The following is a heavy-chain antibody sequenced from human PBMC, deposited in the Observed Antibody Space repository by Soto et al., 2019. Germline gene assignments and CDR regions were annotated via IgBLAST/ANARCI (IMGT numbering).Heavy chain of an antibody. CDR3: TTHDFWSGYYRDY. J-gene: IGHJ4*02. V-gene: IGHV3-73*01. D-gene: IGHD3-3*01. CDR1: GFTFSGSA. CDR2: IRSKANSYAT. Sequence: GGSLRLSCAASGFTFSGSAMHWVRQASGKGLERVGRIRSKANSYATAYAASVKGRFTISRDDSKNTAYLQMNSLKTEDTAVYYCTTHDFWSGYYRDYWGQGTLVTVSS.